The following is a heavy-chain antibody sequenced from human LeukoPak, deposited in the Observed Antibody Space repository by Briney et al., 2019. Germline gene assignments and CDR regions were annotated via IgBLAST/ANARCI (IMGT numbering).Heavy chain of an antibody. Sequence: PGGSLRLACEASGFAFGTYWMSWVRQAPGKGLGWVANIKQDGSEENYVDSVKGRFTVSRDNAKNSLYLQMNSLRAEDTAVYFCARLTSGWTNWFDPWGQGTLVTVSS. V-gene: IGHV3-7*04. CDR1: GFAFGTYW. D-gene: IGHD6-19*01. J-gene: IGHJ5*02. CDR2: IKQDGSEE. CDR3: ARLTSGWTNWFDP.